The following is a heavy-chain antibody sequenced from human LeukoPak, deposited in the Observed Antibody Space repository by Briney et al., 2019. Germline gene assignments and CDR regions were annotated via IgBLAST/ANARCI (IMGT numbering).Heavy chain of an antibody. CDR1: GFTFSSYA. J-gene: IGHJ6*03. Sequence: PGGSLRLSCAASGFTFSSYAMHWVRQAPGKGLEWVAVISYDGSNKYYADSVKGRFTISRDNSKNTLYLQMNSLRAEDTAVYYCARETDDYYYMDVWGKGTTVTVSS. CDR2: ISYDGSNK. CDR3: ARETDDYYYMDV. V-gene: IGHV3-30-3*01. D-gene: IGHD1-1*01.